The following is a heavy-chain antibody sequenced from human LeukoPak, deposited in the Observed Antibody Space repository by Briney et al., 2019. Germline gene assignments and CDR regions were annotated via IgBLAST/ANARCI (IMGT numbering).Heavy chain of an antibody. V-gene: IGHV3-30*02. D-gene: IGHD3-10*01. CDR3: ARDLVTMVRGTNKLLLYYYYMDV. Sequence: QSGGSLRLSCAASGFTFSSYGMHWVRQAPGKGLEWVAFIRYDGSNKYYADSVKGRFTISRDNSKNTLYLQMNSLRAEDTAVYYCARDLVTMVRGTNKLLLYYYYMDVWGKGTTVTISS. J-gene: IGHJ6*03. CDR1: GFTFSSYG. CDR2: IRYDGSNK.